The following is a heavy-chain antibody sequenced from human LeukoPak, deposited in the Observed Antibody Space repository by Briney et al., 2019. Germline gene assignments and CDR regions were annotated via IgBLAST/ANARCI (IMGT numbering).Heavy chain of an antibody. CDR3: ARWYCSSTSCYAGAFDM. Sequence: ASVKVSCKASGGTFSSYAISWVRQAPGQGLEWMGWISPYNDCTNYAQKLQGRVTMTTDTSTSTGYMELRSLRSDDTAVYYCARWYCSSTSCYAGAFDMWGQGTMVTVSS. J-gene: IGHJ3*02. CDR2: ISPYNDCT. D-gene: IGHD2-2*01. V-gene: IGHV1-18*01. CDR1: GGTFSSYA.